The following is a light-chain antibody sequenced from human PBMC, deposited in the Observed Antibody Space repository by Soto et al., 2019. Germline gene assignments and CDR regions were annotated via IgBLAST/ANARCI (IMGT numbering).Light chain of an antibody. J-gene: IGLJ2*01. CDR3: SSYTSSSTRVV. CDR1: SSDVGRYNY. V-gene: IGLV2-14*01. CDR2: DVN. Sequence: QSALTQPASVSGSPGRSITISCTGTSSDVGRYNYVSWYQQHPGKAPKLMIYDVNNRPSGVSNRFSGSKSGNTASLTISGLQAEDEADYYCSSYTSSSTRVVFGGGTKLTVL.